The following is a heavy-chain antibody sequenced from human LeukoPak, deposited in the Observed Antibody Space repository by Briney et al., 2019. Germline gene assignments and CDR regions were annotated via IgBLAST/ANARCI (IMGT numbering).Heavy chain of an antibody. D-gene: IGHD1-26*01. V-gene: IGHV3-30*04. CDR2: ISYDGSNK. Sequence: GGSLRLSCAASGFTFSSYAMHWVRQAPGKGLEWVAVISYDGSNKYYADSVKGRFTISRDNSKNTLYLQTNSLRAEDTAVYYCARGMSGSYYYLDYWGQGTLVTVSS. CDR3: ARGMSGSYYYLDY. CDR1: GFTFSSYA. J-gene: IGHJ4*02.